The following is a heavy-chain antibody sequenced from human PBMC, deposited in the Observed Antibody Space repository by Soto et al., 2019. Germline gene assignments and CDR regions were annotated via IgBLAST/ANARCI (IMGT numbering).Heavy chain of an antibody. CDR1: SGSISSNSYF. J-gene: IGHJ6*02. CDR3: ARQGRNTKIVLLRHYATDF. D-gene: IGHD3-22*01. CDR2: VFYSGDT. V-gene: IGHV4-39*01. Sequence: SETLSPICSVSSGSISSNSYFWAWIRQPPGKGLEWIGAVFYSGDTYYSESLKSRVTMSVDTSKNQFSLKLNSVTAADTAVYYCARQGRNTKIVLLRHYATDFWGQGTAVTVSS.